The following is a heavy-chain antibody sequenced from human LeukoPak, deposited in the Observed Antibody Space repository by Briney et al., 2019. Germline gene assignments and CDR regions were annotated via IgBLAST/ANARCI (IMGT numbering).Heavy chain of an antibody. Sequence: SQTLSLTCTVSGGSVTSGNYYCSWVRQPPGKGLEYLGYISLYGSTNYNPSLKSRLTISIHTSKNQFSLQLTSVTAADTAVYHCVRSVGYDHGDYRDWGQGTLVTVSS. J-gene: IGHJ4*02. D-gene: IGHD4-17*01. V-gene: IGHV4-61*01. CDR3: VRSVGYDHGDYRD. CDR1: GGSVTSGNYY. CDR2: ISLYGST.